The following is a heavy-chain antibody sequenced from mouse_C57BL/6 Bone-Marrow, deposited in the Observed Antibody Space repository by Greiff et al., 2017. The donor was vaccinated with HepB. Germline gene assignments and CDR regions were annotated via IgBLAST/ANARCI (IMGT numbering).Heavy chain of an antibody. CDR1: GYTFTSYW. D-gene: IGHD2-4*01. Sequence: VQLQQSGTVLARPGASVKMSCKTSGYTFTSYWMHWVKQRPGQGLDWIGAIYPGNSDTSYNQKFKGKAKLTAVTSASTAYMQLSSLTNEDSAVYYCTRGGDYDYGYAMDYWGQGTAVTVSS. V-gene: IGHV1-5*01. J-gene: IGHJ4*01. CDR2: IYPGNSDT. CDR3: TRGGDYDYGYAMDY.